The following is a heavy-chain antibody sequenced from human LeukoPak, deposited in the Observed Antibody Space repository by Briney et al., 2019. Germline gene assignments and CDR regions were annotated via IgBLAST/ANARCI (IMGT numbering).Heavy chain of an antibody. Sequence: SVKVPYKASGYTFTSYDINWVRQATGQGLEWMGWIIPIFGTANYAQKFQGRVTITADKSTSTAYMELSSLRSEDTAVYYCARDVAVAGIDYFDYWGQGTLDSLSS. D-gene: IGHD6-19*01. CDR3: ARDVAVAGIDYFDY. V-gene: IGHV1-69*06. CDR1: GYTFTSYD. J-gene: IGHJ4*02. CDR2: IIPIFGTA.